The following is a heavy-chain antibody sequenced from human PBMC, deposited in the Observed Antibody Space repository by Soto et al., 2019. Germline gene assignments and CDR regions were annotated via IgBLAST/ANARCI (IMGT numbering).Heavy chain of an antibody. V-gene: IGHV3-30*18. CDR1: GFTFSSYG. J-gene: IGHJ6*03. Sequence: GGSLRLSCAASGFTFSSYGMHWDRQAPGKGLEWVAVISYDGSNKYYADSVKGRFTISRDNSKNTLYLQMNSLRAEDTAVYYCAKYGVVPAAILEYYYMDVWGKGTTVTVSS. D-gene: IGHD2-2*01. CDR3: AKYGVVPAAILEYYYMDV. CDR2: ISYDGSNK.